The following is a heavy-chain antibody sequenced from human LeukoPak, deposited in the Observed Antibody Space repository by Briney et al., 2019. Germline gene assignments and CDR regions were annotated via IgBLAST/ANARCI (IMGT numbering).Heavy chain of an antibody. D-gene: IGHD2-21*02. CDR3: ARTYCAEDCSIRYFDY. CDR2: INPSGGST. CDR1: KYTFTSYY. V-gene: IGHV1-46*01. Sequence: ASVKVSCKASKYTFTSYYIHWVRQAPGQGLEWMGLINPSGGSTNYAHKFQGRVTMTRDTSTSTVYMELSSLRSEDTAVYYCARTYCAEDCSIRYFDYWGQGTLVTVSS. J-gene: IGHJ4*02.